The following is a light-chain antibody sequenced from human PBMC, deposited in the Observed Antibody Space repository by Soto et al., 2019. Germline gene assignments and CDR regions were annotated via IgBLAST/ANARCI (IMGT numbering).Light chain of an antibody. Sequence: DIQMTQSPSSLSASVGDRVTITCRASQGISNHLVWYQQKPGKVPKLLIYAASTLQSGVPSRFSGSVSGTDFTLTISSLQPEDVATYYCQEYNSALRTFGHGTKVEIK. CDR1: QGISNH. CDR2: AAS. J-gene: IGKJ1*01. V-gene: IGKV1-27*01. CDR3: QEYNSALRT.